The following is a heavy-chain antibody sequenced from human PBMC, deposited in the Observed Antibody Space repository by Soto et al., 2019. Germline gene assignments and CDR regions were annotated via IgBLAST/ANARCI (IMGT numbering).Heavy chain of an antibody. D-gene: IGHD6-6*01. CDR2: ISSSSSYI. Sequence: GGSLRLSCAASGFTFSSYSMNWVRQAPGKGLEWVSSISSSSSYIYYADSVKGRFTISRDNAKNSLYLQMNSLRAEDTAVYYCARDSSLSIAARPDEGPYYYYGMDVWGQGTTVTVSS. CDR3: ARDSSLSIAARPDEGPYYYYGMDV. CDR1: GFTFSSYS. J-gene: IGHJ6*02. V-gene: IGHV3-21*01.